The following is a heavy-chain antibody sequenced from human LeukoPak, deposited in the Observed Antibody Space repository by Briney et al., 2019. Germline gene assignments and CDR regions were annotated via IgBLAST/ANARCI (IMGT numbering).Heavy chain of an antibody. CDR2: INPSCGST. Sequence: ASVKVSCKASGYTFTSYYMHWMRQAPGQGLEWMGVINPSCGSTSYAQKFQGRVTMTRDTSTSTVYMELSSLRSEDTAVYYCARDPSFLSVAGQYNWFDPWGQGTLVTVSS. J-gene: IGHJ5*02. D-gene: IGHD6-19*01. CDR1: GYTFTSYY. CDR3: ARDPSFLSVAGQYNWFDP. V-gene: IGHV1-46*01.